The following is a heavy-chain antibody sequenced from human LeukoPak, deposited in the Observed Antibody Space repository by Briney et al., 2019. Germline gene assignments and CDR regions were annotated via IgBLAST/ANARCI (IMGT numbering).Heavy chain of an antibody. CDR2: INWNGGST. CDR3: ARDNSPWLTARYFDY. D-gene: IGHD2-21*02. V-gene: IGHV3-20*04. J-gene: IGHJ4*02. CDR1: GFTFDDYG. Sequence: GGSLRLSCAASGFTFDDYGMSWVRQAPGKGLEWVSGINWNGGSTGYADSVKGRFTISRDNAKNSLYLQMNSLRAEDTAVCYCARDNSPWLTARYFDYWGQGTLVTVSS.